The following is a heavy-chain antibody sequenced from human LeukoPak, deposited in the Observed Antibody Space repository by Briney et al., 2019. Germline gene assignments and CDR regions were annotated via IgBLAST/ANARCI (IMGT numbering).Heavy chain of an antibody. D-gene: IGHD6-19*01. J-gene: IGHJ4*02. CDR2: IHYSGST. CDR1: SGSISGFY. CDR3: TRGGGWLTDY. V-gene: IGHV4-59*01. Sequence: SETLSLTCTVSSGSISGFYWSWIRQPPGKGLEWIGNIHYSGSTTYNPSLRSRVTISVDTSKDHFSLKLSSVTAADTAVYFCTRGGGWLTDYWGQGTLITVSS.